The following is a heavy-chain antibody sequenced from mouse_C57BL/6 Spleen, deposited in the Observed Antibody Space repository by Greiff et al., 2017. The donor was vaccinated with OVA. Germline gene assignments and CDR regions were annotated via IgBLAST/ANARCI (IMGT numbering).Heavy chain of an antibody. CDR2: IWSGGST. Sequence: VKLMESGPGLVQPSQSLSITCTVSGFSLTSYGVHWVRQSPGKGLEWLGVIWSGGSTDYNAAFISRLSISKDNSKSQVFFKLNSLQADDTAIYYCATYSNYDYLDYWGQGTTLTVSS. V-gene: IGHV2-2*01. D-gene: IGHD2-5*01. J-gene: IGHJ2*01. CDR3: ATYSNYDYLDY. CDR1: GFSLTSYG.